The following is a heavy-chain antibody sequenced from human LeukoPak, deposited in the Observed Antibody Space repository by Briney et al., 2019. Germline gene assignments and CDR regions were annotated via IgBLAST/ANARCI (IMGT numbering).Heavy chain of an antibody. CDR2: IYTGGAT. J-gene: IGHJ2*01. D-gene: IGHD7-27*01. CDR3: ARELGRPYWYFDL. Sequence: PGGSLRLSCAASGFTVSSNYMSWVRQAPGKGPEWVAVIYTGGATVYADSVKGRFIISRDNSMNTLFLQMNNLRVEDTAIYYCARELGRPYWYFDLWGRGTLVPVSS. V-gene: IGHV3-66*01. CDR1: GFTVSSNY.